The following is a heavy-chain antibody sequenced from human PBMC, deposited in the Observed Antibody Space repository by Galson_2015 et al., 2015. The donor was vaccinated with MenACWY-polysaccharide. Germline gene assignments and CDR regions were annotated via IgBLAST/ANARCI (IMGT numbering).Heavy chain of an antibody. CDR2: MNPNSGNI. CDR3: ARVGHYDSSGYSLNAFDI. V-gene: IGHV1-8*01. Sequence: SVKVSCKASGYTFISYDFNWVRQAPGQGLEWMGWMNPNSGNIGYAQKFQGRVTMTSNNSISTAYMELSSLRSEDTAVYYCARVGHYDSSGYSLNAFDIWGQGTMVTVSS. D-gene: IGHD3-22*01. J-gene: IGHJ3*02. CDR1: GYTFISYD.